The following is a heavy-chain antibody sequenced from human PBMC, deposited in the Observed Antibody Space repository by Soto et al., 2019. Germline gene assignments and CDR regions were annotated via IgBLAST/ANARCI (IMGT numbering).Heavy chain of an antibody. CDR3: ARGEGSVYGCLGYFDY. CDR2: IYYSGST. CDR1: GGSISSYY. D-gene: IGHD3-22*01. V-gene: IGHV4-59*01. J-gene: IGHJ4*02. Sequence: PSETLSLTCTVSGGSISSYYWSWIRQPPGKGLEWIGYIYYSGSTKYNPSLKSRVTISLDTSKNQFSLKLSSVTAADTAVYYCARGEGSVYGCLGYFDYWGQGTLVTVPS.